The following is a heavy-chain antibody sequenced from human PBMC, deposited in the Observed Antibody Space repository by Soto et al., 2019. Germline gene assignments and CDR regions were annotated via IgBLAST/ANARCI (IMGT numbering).Heavy chain of an antibody. J-gene: IGHJ6*02. CDR2: IIPIFGTA. D-gene: IGHD5-12*01. Sequence: ASVKVSCKASGGTFSSYAISWVRQAPGQGLEWMGGIIPIFGTANYAQKFQGRVTITADESTSTAYMELSSLRSEDTAVYYCARALEMATIRYYYYYGMDVWGQGTTVTVSS. CDR3: ARALEMATIRYYYYYGMDV. V-gene: IGHV1-69*13. CDR1: GGTFSSYA.